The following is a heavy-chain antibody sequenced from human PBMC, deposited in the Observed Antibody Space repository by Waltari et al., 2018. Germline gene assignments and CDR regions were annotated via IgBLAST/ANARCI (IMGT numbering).Heavy chain of an antibody. D-gene: IGHD3-3*01. CDR3: ARDGRLYYDFWSGSYGLDA. J-gene: IGHJ6*02. CDR2: IKEDGSEK. Sequence: EVQLVESGGDFVQPGGSLRPSCAASGFMFSNYWMTWVRQAPGKGLEWVAKIKEDGSEKYYVDSVKGRFTISRDNAGNSMDLEMNSLRVEDTAVYYCARDGRLYYDFWSGSYGLDAWGQGTTVIISS. V-gene: IGHV3-7*01. CDR1: GFMFSNYW.